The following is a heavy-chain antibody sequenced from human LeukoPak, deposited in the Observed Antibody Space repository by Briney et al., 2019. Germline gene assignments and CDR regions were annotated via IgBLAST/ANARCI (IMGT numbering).Heavy chain of an antibody. D-gene: IGHD3-10*01. Sequence: GGSLRLSCAASGFTFSSYAMSWVRQAPGKGLEWVSAISGSGGSTYYADSVKGRFTISRDNSKNTLYLQMNSLRAEDTAVYYCAKAPGAMVRGPRDWFDPWGQGTLVTVSS. J-gene: IGHJ5*02. CDR3: AKAPGAMVRGPRDWFDP. CDR2: ISGSGGST. V-gene: IGHV3-23*01. CDR1: GFTFSSYA.